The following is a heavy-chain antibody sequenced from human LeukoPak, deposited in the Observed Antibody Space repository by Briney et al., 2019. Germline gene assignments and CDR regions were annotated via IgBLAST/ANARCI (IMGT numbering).Heavy chain of an antibody. J-gene: IGHJ4*02. V-gene: IGHV1-8*01. CDR1: GYTFTSYD. Sequence: ASVKASCTASGYTFTSYDINWVRQATGQGLEWMGWMNPNSGNTGYAQKFQGRVTMTRNTSISTAYMELSSLRSEDTAVYYCATTSITMVRGVLGYWGQETLVTVSS. D-gene: IGHD3-10*01. CDR2: MNPNSGNT. CDR3: ATTSITMVRGVLGY.